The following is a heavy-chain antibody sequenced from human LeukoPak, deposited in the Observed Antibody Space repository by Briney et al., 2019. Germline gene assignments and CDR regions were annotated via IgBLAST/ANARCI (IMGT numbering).Heavy chain of an antibody. J-gene: IGHJ4*02. D-gene: IGHD6-13*01. V-gene: IGHV3-7*03. CDR3: VRAIGAAGSY. Sequence: GGTLRLSCAASGFTFNSYWMTWVRQAPGKGLEWVANIKQDGSEKYYVDSVKGRFTISRDNAKNSLYLQMNSLRAEDTAVYYCVRAIGAAGSYWGQGTLVTVSS. CDR1: GFTFNSYW. CDR2: IKQDGSEK.